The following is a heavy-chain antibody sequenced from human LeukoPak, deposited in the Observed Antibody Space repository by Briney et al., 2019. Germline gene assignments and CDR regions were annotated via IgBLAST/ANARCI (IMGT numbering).Heavy chain of an antibody. V-gene: IGHV3-23*01. CDR2: LGGSGSDT. CDR1: GFTFSDYA. J-gene: IGHJ4*02. CDR3: ARSQPSVRRFDY. Sequence: LPGGSLRLSCAASGFTFSDYAMFWVRQAPGKGLEWVSALGGSGSDTIYADSVKGRFTISRDNSENMLYLQMNSLRAEDTAVYYCARSQPSVRRFDYWGQGTLVTVSS. D-gene: IGHD2-2*01.